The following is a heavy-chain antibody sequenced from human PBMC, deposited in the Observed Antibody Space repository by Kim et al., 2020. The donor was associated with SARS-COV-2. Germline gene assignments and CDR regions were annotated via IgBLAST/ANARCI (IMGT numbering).Heavy chain of an antibody. CDR3: LKDGWVLWFVELSY. J-gene: IGHJ4*02. Sequence: ASVHGRFTISRDNSKNTLYLQMSCLRAEDTAVYYCLKDGWVLWFVELSYWGQGTLVTVSS. V-gene: IGHV3-64D*06. D-gene: IGHD3-10*01.